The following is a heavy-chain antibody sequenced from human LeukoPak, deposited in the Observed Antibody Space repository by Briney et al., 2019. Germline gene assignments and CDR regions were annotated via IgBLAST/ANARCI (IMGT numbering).Heavy chain of an antibody. V-gene: IGHV3-23*01. CDR1: GFTFSSYT. Sequence: PGGSLRLSCAASGFTFSSYTMSWVRQAPGKGLEWVSAISGSGGSTYYADSVKGRFTISRDNSKNTLFLQMNSLRVEDTAVYYRAHPGKYSSGWVFPPLFGSWGQGTLVTVSS. CDR3: AHPGKYSSGWVFPPLFGS. D-gene: IGHD6-19*01. CDR2: ISGSGGST. J-gene: IGHJ4*02.